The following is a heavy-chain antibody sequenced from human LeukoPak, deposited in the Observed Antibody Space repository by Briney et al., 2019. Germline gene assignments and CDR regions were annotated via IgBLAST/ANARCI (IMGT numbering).Heavy chain of an antibody. D-gene: IGHD6-13*01. Sequence: ASVKVSCKASGYTFTSYDISWMRQATGQGLEWMGWMNPNSGNTGYAQKFQGRVTMTRNTSISTAYMELSSLRSEDTAVYYCAREPRSSWYRVAFDTWGQGTMVTVSS. CDR3: AREPRSSWYRVAFDT. CDR1: GYTFTSYD. CDR2: MNPNSGNT. J-gene: IGHJ3*02. V-gene: IGHV1-8*01.